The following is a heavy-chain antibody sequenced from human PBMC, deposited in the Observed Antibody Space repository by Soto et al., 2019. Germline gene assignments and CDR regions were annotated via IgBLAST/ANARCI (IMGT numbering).Heavy chain of an antibody. V-gene: IGHV4-59*01. CDR2: IYYSGST. Sequence: SETLSLTCTVSGGSISSYYWSWIRQPPGKGLEWIGYIYYSGSTNYNPSLKSRVTISVDTSKNQFSLKLSSVTAADTAVYYCARLPGTDPGHRASYWYFDLWGRGTLVTVSS. CDR3: ARLPGTDPGHRASYWYFDL. CDR1: GGSISSYY. J-gene: IGHJ2*01. D-gene: IGHD1-7*01.